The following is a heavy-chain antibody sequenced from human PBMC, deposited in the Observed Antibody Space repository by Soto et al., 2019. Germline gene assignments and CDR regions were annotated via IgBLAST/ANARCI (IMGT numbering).Heavy chain of an antibody. V-gene: IGHV3-23*01. J-gene: IGHJ6*02. CDR2: ISGSGGST. CDR3: AANRGYNYYYGMDV. Sequence: EVQLLESGGGLVQPGGSLRLSCAASGFTFSSYAMSWVRQAPGKGLEWVSAISGSGGSTYYADSVKARFTISRDNSKNTRYLQMNSLRAEDTAVYYCAANRGYNYYYGMDVWGQGTTVTVSS. D-gene: IGHD3-22*01. CDR1: GFTFSSYA.